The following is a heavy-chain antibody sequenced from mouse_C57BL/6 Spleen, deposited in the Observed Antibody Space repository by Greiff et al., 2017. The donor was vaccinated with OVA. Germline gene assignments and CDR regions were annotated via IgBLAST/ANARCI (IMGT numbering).Heavy chain of an antibody. D-gene: IGHD2-4*01. V-gene: IGHV1-81*01. CDR3: ARLIYYDYDGGYYAMDY. CDR2: IYPRSGNT. J-gene: IGHJ4*01. Sequence: VKLQESGAELARPGASVKLSCKASGYTFTSYGISWVKQRTGQGLEWIGEIYPRSGNTYYNEKFKGKATLTADKSSSTAYMELRSLTSEDSAVYFCARLIYYDYDGGYYAMDYWGQGTSVTVSS. CDR1: GYTFTSYG.